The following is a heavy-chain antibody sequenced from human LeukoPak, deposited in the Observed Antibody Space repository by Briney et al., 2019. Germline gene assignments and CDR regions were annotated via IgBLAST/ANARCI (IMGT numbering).Heavy chain of an antibody. D-gene: IGHD3-10*01. CDR2: IYTSGST. J-gene: IGHJ5*02. CDR3: ARLWFGELFEGGFDP. Sequence: PSETLSLTCTVSGGSISSYYWSWIRQPPGKGLEWIGYIYTSGSTNYNPSLKSQVTISVDTSKNQVSLKLSSVTAADTAVYYCARLWFGELFEGGFDPWGQGTLVTVSS. V-gene: IGHV4-4*09. CDR1: GGSISSYY.